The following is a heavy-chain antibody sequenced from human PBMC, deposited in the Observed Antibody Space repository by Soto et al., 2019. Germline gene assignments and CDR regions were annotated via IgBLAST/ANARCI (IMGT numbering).Heavy chain of an antibody. CDR2: ISSSSSYI. D-gene: IGHD3-22*01. V-gene: IGHV3-21*01. J-gene: IGHJ5*02. CDR1: GFTFSSYS. Sequence: KPGGSLRLSCAASGFTFSSYSMNWVRQAPGKGLEWVSSISSSSSYIYYADSVKGRFSISRDNAKNSLYLQMNSLRAEDTAVYYCARDARYYDSKNWFDPWGQGTLVTVSS. CDR3: ARDARYYDSKNWFDP.